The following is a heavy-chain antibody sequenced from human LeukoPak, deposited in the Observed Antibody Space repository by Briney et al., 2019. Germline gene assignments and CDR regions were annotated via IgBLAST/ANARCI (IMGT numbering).Heavy chain of an antibody. Sequence: GGSLRLSCAASGFTFSNFAMSWVRQAPGKGLEWVSAISSSGGNTYYADSVKGRFTISRDNSKNTLFLQMNSLRAEDTAIYYCAKDPRYSSGWYELNYFDYWGQGTLVTVSS. CDR1: GFTFSNFA. CDR2: ISSSGGNT. J-gene: IGHJ4*02. CDR3: AKDPRYSSGWYELNYFDY. D-gene: IGHD6-19*01. V-gene: IGHV3-23*01.